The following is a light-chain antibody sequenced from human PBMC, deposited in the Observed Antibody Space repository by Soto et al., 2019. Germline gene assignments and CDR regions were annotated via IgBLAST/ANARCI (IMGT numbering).Light chain of an antibody. Sequence: QSVLTQPASVSGSPRQSITISCTGASSDVGGYTYVSWYQQHPGKAPKLIIYEVNNRPSGVSHRFSGSKSGNTASLTISGLQAEYEADYYCSSYTSSSTLYVFGTGTKVTVL. J-gene: IGLJ1*01. CDR3: SSYTSSSTLYV. CDR1: SSDVGGYTY. CDR2: EVN. V-gene: IGLV2-14*01.